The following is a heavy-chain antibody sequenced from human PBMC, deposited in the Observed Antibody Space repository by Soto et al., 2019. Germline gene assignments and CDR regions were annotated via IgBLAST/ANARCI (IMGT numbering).Heavy chain of an antibody. V-gene: IGHV5-51*01. Sequence: PGESLKISWEGSGYTFTSYWIDWVRQMPGKGLEWMGRIDPSDSNTRYSPSFQGQVTISADNSIRTAYLQWSSLKDSDTAMYYCARLDSGSYLYYYSYGLDVWGQGTKVTVSS. D-gene: IGHD1-26*01. CDR2: IDPSDSNT. J-gene: IGHJ6*02. CDR3: ARLDSGSYLYYYSYGLDV. CDR1: GYTFTSYW.